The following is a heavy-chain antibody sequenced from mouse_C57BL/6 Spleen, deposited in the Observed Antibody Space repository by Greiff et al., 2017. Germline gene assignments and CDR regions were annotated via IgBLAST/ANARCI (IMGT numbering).Heavy chain of an antibody. J-gene: IGHJ2*01. V-gene: IGHV5-6*01. CDR1: GFTFSSYG. CDR2: ISSGGSYT. CDR3: ARRVEYYFDY. Sequence: EVQRVESGGDLVKPGGSLKLSCAASGFTFSSYGMSWVRQTPDKRLEWVATISSGGSYTYYPDSVKGRVTISRDNAKNTLYLQMSSLKSEDTAMYYCARRVEYYFDYWGQGTTLTVSS.